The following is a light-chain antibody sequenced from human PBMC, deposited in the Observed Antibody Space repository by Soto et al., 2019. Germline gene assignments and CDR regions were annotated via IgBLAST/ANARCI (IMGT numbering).Light chain of an antibody. CDR3: AVWDDSLNGRV. J-gene: IGLJ2*01. Sequence: QSVLTQPPSASGTPGQRVTISCSGSSSNIESNTVNWYQQLPGAAPKLLIYSTNQRPSGVPDRFSGSQSGTSASLAISGLQSEDEADYYCAVWDDSLNGRVFGGGTKSPS. V-gene: IGLV1-44*01. CDR1: SSNIESNT. CDR2: STN.